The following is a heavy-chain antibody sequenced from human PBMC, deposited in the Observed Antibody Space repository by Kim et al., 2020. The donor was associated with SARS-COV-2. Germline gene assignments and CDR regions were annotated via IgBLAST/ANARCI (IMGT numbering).Heavy chain of an antibody. J-gene: IGHJ3*02. D-gene: IGHD2-2*01. CDR3: ARHVIVPAASPLGAFDI. CDR2: IYPGDSDT. Sequence: GESLKISCKGSGYSFTSYWIGWVRQMPGKGLEWMGIIYPGDSDTRYSPSFQGQVTISADKSISTAYLQWSSLKASDTAMYYCARHVIVPAASPLGAFDIWGQGTMVTVSS. V-gene: IGHV5-51*01. CDR1: GYSFTSYW.